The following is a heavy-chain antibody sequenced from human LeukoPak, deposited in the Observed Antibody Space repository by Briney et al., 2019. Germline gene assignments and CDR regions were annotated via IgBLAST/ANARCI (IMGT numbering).Heavy chain of an antibody. Sequence: SETLSLTCAASGGSISSGGYSWSWIRQPPGKGLEWIGYIYHSGSTYYNPSLKSRVTISADTSKNQFSLKVSSVTAADTAVYYCATHSFHDNGDPWGQGTLVTVSS. V-gene: IGHV4-30-2*03. CDR3: ATHSFHDNGDP. CDR1: GGSISSGGYS. J-gene: IGHJ5*02. CDR2: IYHSGST. D-gene: IGHD4-17*01.